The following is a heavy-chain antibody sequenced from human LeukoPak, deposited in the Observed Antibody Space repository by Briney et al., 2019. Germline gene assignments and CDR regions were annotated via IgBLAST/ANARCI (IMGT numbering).Heavy chain of an antibody. V-gene: IGHV4-59*12. Sequence: SETLSLTCTVSGGSISSYYWSWIRQPPGKGLEWIGYIYYSGSTSYNPSLKSRITISVDTSKNQFSLELSSVTAADTAVYYCARDRTSSIAARPDAFDIWGQGTMVTVSS. J-gene: IGHJ3*02. CDR3: ARDRTSSIAARPDAFDI. CDR2: IYYSGST. D-gene: IGHD6-6*01. CDR1: GGSISSYY.